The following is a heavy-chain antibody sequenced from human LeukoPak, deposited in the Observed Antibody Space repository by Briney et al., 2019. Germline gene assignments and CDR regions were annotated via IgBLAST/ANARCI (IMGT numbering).Heavy chain of an antibody. CDR3: ARYDYGDYEGRYFDL. Sequence: GGSLRLSCAASGFTFSTYVMSWVRQAPGKGLEWVSAISDAGGTTYYADSVKGRFTISRDNAKNSLYLQMNSLRAEDTALYYCARYDYGDYEGRYFDLWGRGTLVTVSS. D-gene: IGHD4-17*01. CDR1: GFTFSTYV. J-gene: IGHJ2*01. CDR2: ISDAGGTT. V-gene: IGHV3-23*01.